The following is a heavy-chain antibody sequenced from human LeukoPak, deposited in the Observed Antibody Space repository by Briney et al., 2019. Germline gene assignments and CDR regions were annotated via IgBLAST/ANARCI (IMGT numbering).Heavy chain of an antibody. J-gene: IGHJ4*02. CDR1: GYTFTSYG. D-gene: IGHD3-3*01. CDR3: ARRGYDFRSGYYIDDY. V-gene: IGHV1-8*02. Sequence: ASVKVSCKASGYTFTSYGISWVRQATGQGLEWMGWMNPNSGNTGYAQKFQGRVTMTRNTSISTAYIELSSRRYEDTAVYYCARRGYDFRSGYYIDDYWGQGTLVTVSS. CDR2: MNPNSGNT.